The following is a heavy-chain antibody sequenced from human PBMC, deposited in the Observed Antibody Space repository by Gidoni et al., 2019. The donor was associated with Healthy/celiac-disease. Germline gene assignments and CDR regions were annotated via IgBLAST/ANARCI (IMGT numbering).Heavy chain of an antibody. V-gene: IGHV3-23*01. CDR1: GFTFSSYA. CDR2: ISGSGGST. J-gene: IGHJ4*02. D-gene: IGHD3-22*01. Sequence: EVQLLESGGGLVQPGGSLRLSCAASGFTFSSYAMGWVRQAPGKGLEWVSAISGSGGSTYYADSVKGRFTISRDNSKNTLYLQMNSLRAEDTAVYYCAKVYDSSGRYYYFDYWGQGTLVTVSS. CDR3: AKVYDSSGRYYYFDY.